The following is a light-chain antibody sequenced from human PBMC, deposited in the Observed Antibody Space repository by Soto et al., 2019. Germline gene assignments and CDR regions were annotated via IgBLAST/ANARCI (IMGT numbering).Light chain of an antibody. CDR3: QQYNSYPWT. CDR1: QSISNY. J-gene: IGKJ1*01. Sequence: IQMTHSPSSLSASVLYRVTITFLASQSISNYLNWYQQKPGKAPKLLIYDASSLQSGVPPRFSGSGSGTEFTLTIRSLQPDDIATYYCQQYNSYPWTFGQGTKVDIK. V-gene: IGKV1-5*01. CDR2: DAS.